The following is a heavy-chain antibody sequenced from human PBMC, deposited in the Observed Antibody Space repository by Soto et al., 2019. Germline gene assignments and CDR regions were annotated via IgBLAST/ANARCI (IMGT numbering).Heavy chain of an antibody. V-gene: IGHV3-33*01. CDR2: IWYDGSNK. J-gene: IGHJ6*02. CDR3: ARGHSGMTTDGMDV. D-gene: IGHD4-17*01. CDR1: GFTFSSYG. Sequence: GGSLRLSCAASGFTFSSYGMHWVRQAPGKGLEWVAVIWYDGSNKYYADSVKGRFTISRDNSKNTLYLQMNSLRAEDTAVYYCARGHSGMTTDGMDVWGQGTTVTVSS.